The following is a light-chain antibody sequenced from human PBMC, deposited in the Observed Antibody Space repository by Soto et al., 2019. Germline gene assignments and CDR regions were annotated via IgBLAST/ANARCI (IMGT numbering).Light chain of an antibody. Sequence: DVQMTQSPSTLSASVGDRVTMSCRASEFISDWLAWYQQKPGQAPKLLIYDASTLESGVPGRCSGSGVGTHFTLTISGLQPEDFATYHCQHYNSYSLAFGQGTKVDI. CDR1: EFISDW. V-gene: IGKV1-5*01. CDR3: QHYNSYSLA. CDR2: DAS. J-gene: IGKJ1*01.